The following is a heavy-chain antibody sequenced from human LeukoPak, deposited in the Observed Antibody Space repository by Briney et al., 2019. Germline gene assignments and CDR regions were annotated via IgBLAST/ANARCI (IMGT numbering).Heavy chain of an antibody. V-gene: IGHV4-39*07. CDR1: DGSISSSSYY. J-gene: IGHJ5*02. D-gene: IGHD6-19*01. CDR2: IYYSGST. Sequence: SETLSLTCTVSDGSISSSSYYWGWIRQPPGKGLEWIGNIYYSGSTYYNPSLKSRVTISVDTSKNQFSLKLSSVTAADTAVYYCARDSRIYSSGWYWFDPWGQGILVTVSS. CDR3: ARDSRIYSSGWYWFDP.